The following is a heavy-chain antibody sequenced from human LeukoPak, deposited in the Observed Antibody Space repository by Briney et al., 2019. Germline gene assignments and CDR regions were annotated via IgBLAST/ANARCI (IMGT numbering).Heavy chain of an antibody. D-gene: IGHD6-13*01. V-gene: IGHV4-39*01. J-gene: IGHJ4*02. CDR2: IYYSGST. Sequence: SETLSLTCTVSGGSISSSSYSWGWIRQPPGKGLEWIGSIYYSGSTYYNPSLKSRVTISVDTSKNQFSLKLSSVTAADTAVYYCARSPGIAAAGTKGNDYWGQGTLVTVSS. CDR1: GGSISSSSYS. CDR3: ARSPGIAAAGTKGNDY.